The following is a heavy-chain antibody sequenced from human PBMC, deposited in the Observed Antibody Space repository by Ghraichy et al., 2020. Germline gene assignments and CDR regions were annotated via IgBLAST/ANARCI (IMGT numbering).Heavy chain of an antibody. J-gene: IGHJ6*02. CDR1: GFTFSSYS. CDR3: ARGDIVVVPAAMVYYYYGMDV. V-gene: IGHV3-21*01. CDR2: ISSSSSYI. D-gene: IGHD2-2*01. Sequence: GGSLRLSCAASGFTFSSYSMNWVRQAPGKGLEWVSSISSSSSYIYYADSVKGRFTISRDNAKNSLYLQMNSLRAEDTAVYYCARGDIVVVPAAMVYYYYGMDVWGQGTTVTVSS.